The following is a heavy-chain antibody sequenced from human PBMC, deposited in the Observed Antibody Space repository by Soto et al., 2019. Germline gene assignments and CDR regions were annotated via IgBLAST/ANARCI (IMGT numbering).Heavy chain of an antibody. CDR3: ARDSGGGYSYGALDP. CDR1: GGSISSYY. CDR2: IYYSGST. Sequence: SETLSLTCTVSGGSISSYYWSWIRQPPGKGLEWIGYIYYSGSTNYNPSLKSRVTISVDTSKNQFSLKLSSVTAADTAVYYCARDSGGGYSYGALDPWGQGTLVTVS. D-gene: IGHD5-18*01. J-gene: IGHJ5*02. V-gene: IGHV4-59*01.